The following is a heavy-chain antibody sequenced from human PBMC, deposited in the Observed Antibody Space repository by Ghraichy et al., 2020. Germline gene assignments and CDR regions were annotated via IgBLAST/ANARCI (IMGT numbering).Heavy chain of an antibody. CDR1: GFTFSSYA. J-gene: IGHJ4*02. CDR3: ANAPTDILTGIPYYFDY. Sequence: GGSLRLSCAASGFTFSSYAMSWVRQAPGKGLEWVSAISGSAGSTYYADSVKGRFTISRDNSKNTLYLQMNSLRAEDTAVYYCANAPTDILTGIPYYFDYWGQGTLVTVSS. V-gene: IGHV3-23*01. D-gene: IGHD3-9*01. CDR2: ISGSAGST.